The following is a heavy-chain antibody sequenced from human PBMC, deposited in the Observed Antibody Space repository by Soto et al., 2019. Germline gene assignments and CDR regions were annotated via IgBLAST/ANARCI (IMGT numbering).Heavy chain of an antibody. CDR1: GFTFSSSW. CDR3: ARPERYYDFWSGYYYYYYGMDV. J-gene: IGHJ6*02. Sequence: GGSLRLSCAASGFTFSSSWMSWVRQAPGKGLEWVANIKQDGSEKYYVDSVKGRFTISRDNAKNSLYLQMNSLRAEDTAVYYCARPERYYDFWSGYYYYYYGMDVWGQGTTVTVSS. CDR2: IKQDGSEK. V-gene: IGHV3-7*01. D-gene: IGHD3-3*01.